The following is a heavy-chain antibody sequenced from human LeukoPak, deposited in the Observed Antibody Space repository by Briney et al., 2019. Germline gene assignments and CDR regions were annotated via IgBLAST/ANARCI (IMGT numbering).Heavy chain of an antibody. CDR3: AKDPRLQKLSLAGLADY. D-gene: IGHD3-16*01. J-gene: IGHJ4*02. CDR1: GFTFSSYG. Sequence: GRSLRLSCAASGFTFSSYGMHWVRQAPGKGLEWVAVISYDGSNKYYADSVKGRFTISRDNSKSTLYLKMNSLRAEDTAVYYCAKDPRLQKLSLAGLADYWGQGTLVTVSS. CDR2: ISYDGSNK. V-gene: IGHV3-30*18.